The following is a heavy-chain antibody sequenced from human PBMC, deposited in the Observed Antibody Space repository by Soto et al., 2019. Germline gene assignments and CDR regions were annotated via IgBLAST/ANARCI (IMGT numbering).Heavy chain of an antibody. CDR1: GDSISSSSYY. CDR2: IYYSGST. CDR3: ARPYCSSGTCYVDY. Sequence: QLQLQESGPGLVKPSETLSLTCTVSGDSISSSSYYWGWIRQPPGKGLEWIGSIYYSGSTYYNPSLKSRVTISVDTSNNQFSLKLNAVTAADTAVYYCARPYCSSGTCYVDYWGQGTLVTVS. D-gene: IGHD2-15*01. J-gene: IGHJ4*02. V-gene: IGHV4-39*01.